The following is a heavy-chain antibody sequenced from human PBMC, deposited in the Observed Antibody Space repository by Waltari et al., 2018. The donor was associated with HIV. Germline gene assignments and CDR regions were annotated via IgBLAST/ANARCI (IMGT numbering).Heavy chain of an antibody. J-gene: IGHJ4*02. CDR3: AKGTLNPLTTDY. CDR1: GSTLSSYA. Sequence: EVQLLESGGGLVQHGGSLSLSCAGSGSTLSSYAMPWVRQAPGKGLEWVSAIFGDGGSTFYADSVKGRFTISRDNSKNTLYLQMNSLRAEDTAVYYCAKGTLNPLTTDYWGQGTLVTVSS. D-gene: IGHD4-17*01. V-gene: IGHV3-23*01. CDR2: IFGDGGST.